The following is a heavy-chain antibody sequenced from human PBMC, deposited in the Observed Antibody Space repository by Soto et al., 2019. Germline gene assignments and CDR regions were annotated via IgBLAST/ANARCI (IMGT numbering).Heavy chain of an antibody. CDR3: ARLHNPFTVTTDI. CDR1: GGSISSSNW. CDR2: IYHSGST. J-gene: IGHJ4*02. Sequence: SETLSLTCAVSGGSISSSNWWSGVRQPPGKGLEWIGEIYHSGSTNYNPSLKSRVTISVDKSKNQFSLKLSSVTAADTAVYYCARLHNPFTVTTDIWGQGTLVTVSS. V-gene: IGHV4-4*02. D-gene: IGHD4-17*01.